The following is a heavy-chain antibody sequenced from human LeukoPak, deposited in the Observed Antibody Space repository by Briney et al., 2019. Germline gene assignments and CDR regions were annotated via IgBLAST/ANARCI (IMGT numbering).Heavy chain of an antibody. D-gene: IGHD3-10*01. CDR3: SKESEGWFDP. CDR2: INPSGGGT. J-gene: IGHJ5*02. CDR1: GYTSTSYY. V-gene: IGHV1-46*03. Sequence: ASVKVSCTASGYTSTSYYIHWVRQAPGQGLEWMGIINPSGGGTSYAQKFQGRVTMTRDTSTSTVYMELSSLRSDDTAVYYCSKESEGWFDPWGQGTLVTVSS.